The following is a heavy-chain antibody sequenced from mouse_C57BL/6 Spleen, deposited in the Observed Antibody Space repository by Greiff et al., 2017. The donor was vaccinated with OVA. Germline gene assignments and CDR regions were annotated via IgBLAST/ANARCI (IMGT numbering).Heavy chain of an antibody. CDR1: GYTFTSYW. V-gene: IGHV1-61*01. CDR2: IYPSDSET. J-gene: IGHJ3*01. CDR3: ATRSTSWFAY. Sequence: VQLQQPGAELVRPGSSVKLSCKASGYTFTSYWMDWVKQRPGQGLEWIGNIYPSDSETHYNQKFQDKATLTVDKSSSTAYMQLSSLTSEDSAVYYCATRSTSWFAYWGQGTLVTVSA. D-gene: IGHD5-1*01.